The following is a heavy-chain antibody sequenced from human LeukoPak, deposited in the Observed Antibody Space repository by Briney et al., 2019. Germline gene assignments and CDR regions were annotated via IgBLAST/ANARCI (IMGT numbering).Heavy chain of an antibody. CDR3: ARVRIAVAGRYYYGMDV. Sequence: SETLSLTCTVSGGSISSSNNYWGRIRQPPGKGLEWIGEINHSGSTNYNPSLKSRVTISVDTSKNQFSLKLSSVTAADTAVYYCARVRIAVAGRYYYGMDVWGQGTTVTVSS. V-gene: IGHV4-39*07. CDR1: GGSISSSNNY. J-gene: IGHJ6*02. CDR2: INHSGST. D-gene: IGHD6-19*01.